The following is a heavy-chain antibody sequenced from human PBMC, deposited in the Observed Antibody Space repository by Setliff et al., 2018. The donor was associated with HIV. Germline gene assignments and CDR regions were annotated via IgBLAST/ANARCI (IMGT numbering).Heavy chain of an antibody. V-gene: IGHV3-21*01. CDR3: ARVPYSSSWSFDY. J-gene: IGHJ4*02. D-gene: IGHD6-13*01. CDR2: ISSSSSYI. CDR1: GFTFSSYS. Sequence: PGGSLRLSCAVSGFTFSSYSMNWVRQAPGKGLEWVSSISSSSSYIYYADSVKGRFTISRDNAKNSLYLQMNSLRAEDTAVYYCARVPYSSSWSFDYWGQGTLVTVSS.